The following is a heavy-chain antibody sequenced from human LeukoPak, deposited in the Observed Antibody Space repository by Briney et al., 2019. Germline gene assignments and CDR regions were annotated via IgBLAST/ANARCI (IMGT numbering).Heavy chain of an antibody. Sequence: GGPLRLSCAASGYTFDDYGMSWVRQAPGKGLEWVSGINWNGGSTGYADSVKGRFTISRDNAKNSLYLQMNSLRAEDTALYYCARGGNSPADAFDIWGQGTMVTVSS. D-gene: IGHD4-23*01. V-gene: IGHV3-20*04. CDR2: INWNGGST. CDR1: GYTFDDYG. J-gene: IGHJ3*02. CDR3: ARGGNSPADAFDI.